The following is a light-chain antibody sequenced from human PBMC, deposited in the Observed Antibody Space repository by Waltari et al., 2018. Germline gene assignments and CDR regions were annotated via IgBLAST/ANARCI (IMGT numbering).Light chain of an antibody. CDR1: QSVTNY. Sequence: DIQMTQSPSSLSASVGDRVTITCRASQSVTNYLHWFQQRPGKAPTMLISTASNLESGVPSWLRGSGSGTDFNFTIRGLQPDDFATYYCQPTYSTGTFGQGTKVEVK. V-gene: IGKV1-39*01. CDR3: QPTYSTGT. J-gene: IGKJ1*01. CDR2: TAS.